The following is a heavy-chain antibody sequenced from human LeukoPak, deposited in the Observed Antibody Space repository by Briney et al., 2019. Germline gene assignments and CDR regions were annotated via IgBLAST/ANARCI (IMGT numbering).Heavy chain of an antibody. J-gene: IGHJ5*02. V-gene: IGHV3-21*01. CDR2: ISSSSDYI. D-gene: IGHD3-22*01. CDR3: ARRITMIVENNWFDP. CDR1: AFTFSSYS. Sequence: PGGSLRLSCAASAFTFSSYSTNWVRQAPGKGLEWVSSISSSSDYIFYADSVKGRFSISRDNADNSLYLQMNSLRAEDTAVYYCARRITMIVENNWFDPWGQGTLVTVSS.